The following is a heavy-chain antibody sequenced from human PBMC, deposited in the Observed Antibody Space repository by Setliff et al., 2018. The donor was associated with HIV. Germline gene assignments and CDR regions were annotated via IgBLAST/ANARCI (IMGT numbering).Heavy chain of an antibody. Sequence: GGSLRLSCAASGFTFRSYWMTWVRQAPGKGLEWVANIKEDGSEKYYVDSVKGRFTISRDNAKNTLYLQMNSLRAEDTAVYYCAKDIPGPAINSGRIKNWFDPWGEGTLVTVSS. CDR2: IKEDGSEK. V-gene: IGHV3-7*05. D-gene: IGHD6-19*01. CDR1: GFTFRSYW. J-gene: IGHJ5*02. CDR3: AKDIPGPAINSGRIKNWFDP.